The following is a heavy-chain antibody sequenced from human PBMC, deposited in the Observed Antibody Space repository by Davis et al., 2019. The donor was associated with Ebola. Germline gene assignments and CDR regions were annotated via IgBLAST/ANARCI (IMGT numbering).Heavy chain of an antibody. J-gene: IGHJ5*02. CDR3: ARDAEYQLLSGFDP. Sequence: GESLKISCKGSGYTFTSYGISWVRQAPGQGLEWMGWISAYNGNTNYAQKLQGRVTMTTDTSTSTAYMKLSSLRSEDTAVYYCARDAEYQLLSGFDPWGQGTLVTVSS. CDR2: ISAYNGNT. V-gene: IGHV1-18*01. CDR1: GYTFTSYG. D-gene: IGHD2-2*01.